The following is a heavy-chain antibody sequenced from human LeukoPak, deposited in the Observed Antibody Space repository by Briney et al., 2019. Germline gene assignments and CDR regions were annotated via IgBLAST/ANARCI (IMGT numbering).Heavy chain of an antibody. V-gene: IGHV4-59*08. CDR1: GGSISSYY. D-gene: IGHD3-10*01. J-gene: IGHJ3*02. Sequence: PSETLSLTCSVAGGSISSYYWSWSRQPPGKGLEWIGYIYYGGSTNYNPSLKSRVTISVDTSKNPSSLQLSSVTAADPAVYSCARPLHGSGSYHDAFDIWGHGTMVTVSS. CDR3: ARPLHGSGSYHDAFDI. CDR2: IYYGGST.